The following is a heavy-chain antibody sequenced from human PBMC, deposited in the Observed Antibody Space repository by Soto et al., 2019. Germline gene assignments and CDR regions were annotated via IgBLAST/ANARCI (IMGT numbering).Heavy chain of an antibody. D-gene: IGHD2-15*01. Sequence: QVQLVESGGGVVQPGRSLRLSCAASGFTFSSYGMHWVRQAPGKGLEWVAVISYDGSNKYYADSVKGRLTISRDNSKNTLYLQMNSLRTEDTALYYCAKGWWSYNNWGRGTLVTVSS. CDR1: GFTFSSYG. CDR3: AKGWWSYNN. J-gene: IGHJ4*02. V-gene: IGHV3-30*18. CDR2: ISYDGSNK.